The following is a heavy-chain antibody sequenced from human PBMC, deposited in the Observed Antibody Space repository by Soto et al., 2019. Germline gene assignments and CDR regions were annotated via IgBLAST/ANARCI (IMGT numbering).Heavy chain of an antibody. CDR1: GYTFTDYG. Sequence: ASVKVSCKASGYTFTDYGILWLRQAPGQGLEWMGWISIYYGNTDYSQKLQGRVTMTRDISTSTAYMELTSLRSDDTAVYYCAILPSEIYEYDFWGQGTPVTSPQ. CDR3: AILPSEIYEYDF. V-gene: IGHV1-18*01. J-gene: IGHJ4*02. CDR2: ISIYYGNT. D-gene: IGHD5-12*01.